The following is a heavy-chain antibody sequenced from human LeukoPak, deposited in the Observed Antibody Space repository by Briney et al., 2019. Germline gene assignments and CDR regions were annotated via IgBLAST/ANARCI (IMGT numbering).Heavy chain of an antibody. V-gene: IGHV3-30-3*01. CDR2: ISYDGSNK. CDR3: AGSLLRFGDPHWFDP. Sequence: GGSLRLSCAASGFTFSSYAMHWVRQAPGKGLEWVAVISYDGSNKYYADSVKGRFTISRDNSKNTLYLQMNSLRVEDTTVYYCAGSLLRFGDPHWFDPWGQETLVTVSS. D-gene: IGHD3-10*01. CDR1: GFTFSSYA. J-gene: IGHJ5*02.